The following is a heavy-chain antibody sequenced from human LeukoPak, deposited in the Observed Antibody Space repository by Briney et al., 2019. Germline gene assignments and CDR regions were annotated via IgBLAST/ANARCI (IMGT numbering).Heavy chain of an antibody. CDR1: GGSITSYY. CDR3: ARDTGGDYVFEY. V-gene: IGHV4-59*01. D-gene: IGHD4-17*01. Sequence: PSETLSLTCAVSGGSITSYYWNWFRQPPGKGLEWLGYINYSGHTNYNLSLKSRVTISVDTSKNQFSLKLSSVTAADTAVYYCARDTGGDYVFEYWGQGTQVIVSS. CDR2: INYSGHT. J-gene: IGHJ4*02.